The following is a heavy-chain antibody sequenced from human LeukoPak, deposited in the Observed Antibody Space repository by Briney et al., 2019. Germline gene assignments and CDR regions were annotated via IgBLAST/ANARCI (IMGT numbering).Heavy chain of an antibody. CDR1: GFTFRSYA. CDR2: ISDSGRST. V-gene: IGHV3-23*01. D-gene: IGHD4-17*01. CDR3: TKGTTVAKEGFDI. J-gene: IGHJ3*02. Sequence: GGSLRLSCAASGFTFRSYAMRWVRQAPGKGLEWVSSISDSGRSTFYADSVKGRFTISRDNSENTLYLQMNSLRAEDTAVYYCTKGTTVAKEGFDIWGQGTMVTVSS.